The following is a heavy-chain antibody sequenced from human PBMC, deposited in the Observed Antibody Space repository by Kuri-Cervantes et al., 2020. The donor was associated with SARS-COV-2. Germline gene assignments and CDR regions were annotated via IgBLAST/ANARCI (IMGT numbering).Heavy chain of an antibody. J-gene: IGHJ4*02. CDR3: ARGTTIFGVAIDY. V-gene: IGHV4-59*01. CDR2: IYYSGST. CDR1: GGSISSYY. Sequence: SETLSLTCTVSGGSISSYYWSWIRQPPGKGLEWIGYIYYSGSTNYNPSLKSRVTISVDTSKNQFSLKLSSVTAADTAVYYCARGTTIFGVAIDYWGQGTLATVSS. D-gene: IGHD3-3*01.